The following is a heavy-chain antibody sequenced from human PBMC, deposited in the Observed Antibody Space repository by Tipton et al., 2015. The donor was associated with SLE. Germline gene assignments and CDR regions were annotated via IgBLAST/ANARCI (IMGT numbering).Heavy chain of an antibody. D-gene: IGHD6-19*01. CDR2: IYYTGST. CDR1: GGSISSSSYY. CDR3: ARAGIAVAGLFDY. V-gene: IGHV4-39*07. J-gene: IGHJ4*02. Sequence: TLSLTCTVSGGSISSSSYYWGWIRQPPGKGLEWIGSIYYTGSTYYNPSLKSRVTISVDTSKNQFSLNLSSVTAADTAVYYCARAGIAVAGLFDYWGQGTLVTVSS.